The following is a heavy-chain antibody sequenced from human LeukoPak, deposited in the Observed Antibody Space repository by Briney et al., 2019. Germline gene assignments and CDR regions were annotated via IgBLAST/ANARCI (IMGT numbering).Heavy chain of an antibody. CDR1: GFTFDDYA. J-gene: IGHJ3*02. V-gene: IGHV3-9*01. D-gene: IGHD3-10*01. Sequence: GRSLRLSCAASGFTFDDYAMHWVRQAPGKGLEWVSGISWNSGSIGYADSVKGRFTISRDNAKNSLYLQMNSLRAEDTAVYYCARDRYYYGSGSYYNDDAFDIWGQGTMVTVSS. CDR3: ARDRYYYGSGSYYNDDAFDI. CDR2: ISWNSGSI.